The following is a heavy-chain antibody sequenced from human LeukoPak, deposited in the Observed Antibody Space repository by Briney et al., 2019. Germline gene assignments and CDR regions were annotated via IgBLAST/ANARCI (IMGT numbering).Heavy chain of an antibody. V-gene: IGHV3-23*01. CDR3: AKAWGLAVVTPQDY. CDR1: GFTFSSYA. CDR2: ITGSGGST. Sequence: SVGSLRLSCAASGFTFSSYAMSWVRQAPGKGLEWVSAITGSGGSTYYADSVKGRFTISRDNSKNTLYLQMNSLRAEDTAVYYCAKAWGLAVVTPQDYWGQGTLVTVSS. J-gene: IGHJ4*02. D-gene: IGHD4-23*01.